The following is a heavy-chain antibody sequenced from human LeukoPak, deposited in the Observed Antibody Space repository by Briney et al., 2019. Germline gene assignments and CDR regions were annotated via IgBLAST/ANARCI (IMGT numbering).Heavy chain of an antibody. V-gene: IGHV3-30*18. J-gene: IGHJ4*02. CDR3: TKDFGYYYGSGSSYYFDY. CDR1: GFTFSTYG. D-gene: IGHD3-10*01. CDR2: ISHDGSDK. Sequence: PGGSLRLSCAASGFTFSTYGVHWVRQAPGKGLEWVAVISHDGSDKYYADAVKGRFTISRNNSKNTLYLQMNSLRAEDTAVYYCTKDFGYYYGSGSSYYFDYWGQGTLVTVSS.